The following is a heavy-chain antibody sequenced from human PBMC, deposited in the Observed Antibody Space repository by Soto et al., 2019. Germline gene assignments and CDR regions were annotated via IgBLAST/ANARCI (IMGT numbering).Heavy chain of an antibody. CDR3: ARGPGGFGEFCLDH. Sequence: SETLSLTCTVSGGSITTYYWSWIRQPAGKVLEWIGRIYSGGSTNYNPSLRSRVTVSVDMSKNQFSLKLSSVTAADTAVYYCARGPGGFGEFCLDHWGQGTLVTVSS. V-gene: IGHV4-4*07. J-gene: IGHJ4*02. CDR2: IYSGGST. D-gene: IGHD3-10*01. CDR1: GGSITTYY.